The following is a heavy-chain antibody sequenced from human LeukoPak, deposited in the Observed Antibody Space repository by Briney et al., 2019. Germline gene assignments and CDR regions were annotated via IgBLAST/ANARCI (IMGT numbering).Heavy chain of an antibody. CDR1: GGSISSYY. Sequence: SETLSLTCTVSGGSISSYYWSWFRQPPGKGLEWIGYIYYSGSTNYNPSLKSRVTISVDTSKNQFSLKLSSVTAADTAVYYCARVGGWPQYYYYYMDVWGKGTTVTVSS. CDR3: ARVGGWPQYYYYYMDV. D-gene: IGHD3-16*01. V-gene: IGHV4-59*01. CDR2: IYYSGST. J-gene: IGHJ6*03.